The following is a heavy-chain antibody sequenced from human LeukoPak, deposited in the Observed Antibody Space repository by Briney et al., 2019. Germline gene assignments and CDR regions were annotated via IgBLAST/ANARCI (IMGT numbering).Heavy chain of an antibody. V-gene: IGHV3-7*01. D-gene: IGHD2-15*01. CDR2: MKQDGSQK. CDR1: GFTFSSHW. CDR3: ARVLPWSYYFDS. Sequence: PGGSLRLSCAASGFTFSSHWMSWVRQAPGKGLEWVANMKQDGSQKYYADSVKGRFTISGDNAKNSLYLQMNSLRAEDTAVYYCARVLPWSYYFDSWGQGALVTVSS. J-gene: IGHJ4*02.